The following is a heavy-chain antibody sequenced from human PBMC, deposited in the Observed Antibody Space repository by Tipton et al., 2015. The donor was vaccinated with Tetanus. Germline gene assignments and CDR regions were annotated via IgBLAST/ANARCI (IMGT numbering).Heavy chain of an antibody. D-gene: IGHD3-10*01. V-gene: IGHV3-21*01. J-gene: IGHJ4*02. CDR1: GFTFSSYS. CDR3: ARDYAISVVRGVIAL. Sequence: SLRLSCAASGFTFSSYSMNWVRQAPGKGLEWVSSISSSSSYIYYADSVKGRFTISRDNAKNSLYLQMNSLRAEDTAVYYCARDYAISVVRGVIALWGQGTLVPVSS. CDR2: ISSSSSYI.